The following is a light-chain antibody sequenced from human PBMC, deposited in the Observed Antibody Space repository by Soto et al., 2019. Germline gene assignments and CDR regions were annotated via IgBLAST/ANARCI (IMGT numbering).Light chain of an antibody. CDR1: QIFSNPY. J-gene: IGKJ4*01. V-gene: IGKV3-20*01. CDR3: QQYGDSVT. Sequence: EIVLTQSPGTLSLSPGERATLSCRASQIFSNPYLAWHQQKPGQAPRLLIYSTSSRATGIPDRFSASGSGTDFTLTISRLEPEDFALYYCQQYGDSVTFGGGTKVDIK. CDR2: STS.